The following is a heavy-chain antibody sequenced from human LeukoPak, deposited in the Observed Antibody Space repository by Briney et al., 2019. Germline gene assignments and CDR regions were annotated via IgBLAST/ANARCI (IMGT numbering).Heavy chain of an antibody. V-gene: IGHV3-23*03. D-gene: IGHD2-2*01. CDR1: GFTFSSYA. CDR2: IYSGGGT. Sequence: GGSLRLSCAASGFTFSSYAMSWVRQAPGKGLEWVSVIYSGGGTYYVDSVKGRFTISRDNSKNSLYLQMNSLRAEDTAMYYCARVKEYQLLVYYHYYMDVWGKGTTVTVSS. J-gene: IGHJ6*03. CDR3: ARVKEYQLLVYYHYYMDV.